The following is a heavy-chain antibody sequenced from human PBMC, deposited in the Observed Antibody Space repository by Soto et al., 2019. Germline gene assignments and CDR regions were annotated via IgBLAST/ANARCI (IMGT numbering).Heavy chain of an antibody. V-gene: IGHV3-30*18. CDR1: GFTFSGYA. CDR3: AKGGYNWNYVGFAY. Sequence: QVQLVESGGGVVQPERSLRLSCAASGFTFSGYAMHWVRQAPGKGLEWVAVMSYDGSNKYYADSVKGRFTISRDNSKNTLYLQMNSLRAEDPAVYYCAKGGYNWNYVGFAYWGQGTLVTVSS. D-gene: IGHD1-7*01. J-gene: IGHJ4*02. CDR2: MSYDGSNK.